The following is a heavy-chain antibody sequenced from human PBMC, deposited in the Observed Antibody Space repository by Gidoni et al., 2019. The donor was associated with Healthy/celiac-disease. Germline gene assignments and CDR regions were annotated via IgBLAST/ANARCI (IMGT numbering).Heavy chain of an antibody. Sequence: QVQLVQSGAEVKKPGSSVKVSCKASAGTFSSYAISWVRQAPGQGLEWMGGIIPIFGTANYAQKFQGRVTITADESTSTAYMELSSLRSEDTAVYYCATPDDDYGDYVSYYGMDVWGQGTTVTVSS. V-gene: IGHV1-69*01. J-gene: IGHJ6*02. CDR2: IIPIFGTA. CDR3: ATPDDDYGDYVSYYGMDV. CDR1: AGTFSSYA. D-gene: IGHD4-17*01.